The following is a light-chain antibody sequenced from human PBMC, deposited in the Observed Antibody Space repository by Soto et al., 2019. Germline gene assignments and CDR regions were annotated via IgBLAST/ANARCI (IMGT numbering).Light chain of an antibody. J-gene: IGKJ2*01. CDR1: QSISNF. CDR3: QQYRRYSGHT. V-gene: IGKV1-5*03. Sequence: DIRMTQSPSTLSASVGDRVTITCRASQSISNFVAWYQQKPGKAPKLLIFKASTLESGVPSRFSGSGSGTEFTLSISGLQPDDLATYFCQQYRRYSGHTFGQGTKLEIK. CDR2: KAS.